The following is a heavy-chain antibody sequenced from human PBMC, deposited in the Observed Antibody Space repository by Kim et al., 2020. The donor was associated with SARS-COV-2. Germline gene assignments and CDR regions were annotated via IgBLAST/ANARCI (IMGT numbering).Heavy chain of an antibody. Sequence: GGSLRLSCAASGFTFSSYAMSWVRQAPGNGLEWVSSITDSSSQAFYAESVQGRFTISRDNSKNTLFLQMNSLRPEDTAVCYCAKRSNGWLFDYWGQGTLVTVSS. V-gene: IGHV3-23*01. CDR2: ITDSSSQA. CDR3: AKRSNGWLFDY. J-gene: IGHJ4*02. CDR1: GFTFSSYA. D-gene: IGHD6-19*01.